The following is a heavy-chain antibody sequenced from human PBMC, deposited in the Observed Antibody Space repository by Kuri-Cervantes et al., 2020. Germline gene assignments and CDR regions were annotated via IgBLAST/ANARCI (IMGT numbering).Heavy chain of an antibody. CDR2: IVVGSGNT. V-gene: IGHV1-58*01. D-gene: IGHD4-17*01. CDR1: GFTFTSSA. CDR3: STTVTTNTFDY. Sequence: SGKVSCKASGFTFTSSAVQWVRQARGQRLEWIGWIVVGSGNTNYAQKLQERVTITRDMSTSTAYMELSSLRSEDTAVYYCSTTVTTNTFDYWGQGTLVTVSS. J-gene: IGHJ4*02.